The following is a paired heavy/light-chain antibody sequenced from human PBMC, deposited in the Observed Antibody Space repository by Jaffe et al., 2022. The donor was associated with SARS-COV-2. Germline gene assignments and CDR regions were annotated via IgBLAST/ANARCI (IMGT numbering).Heavy chain of an antibody. CDR3: AKDLPVTMIVVIESDWAH. Sequence: EVQLLESGGGLIQPGGSLRLSCAASGFTFRNYVMSWVRQAPGKGLEWVSAITESGGSTYYADSVKGRFTISRDNSKNTLYLQMNSLRAEDTAMYYCAKDLPVTMIVVIESDWAHWGQGTLVTVSS. CDR2: ITESGGST. CDR1: GFTFRNYV. V-gene: IGHV3-23*01. D-gene: IGHD3-22*01. J-gene: IGHJ4*02.
Light chain of an antibody. Sequence: DIQLTQSPSFLSASVGDRVTITCRASQGISNYLAWYQQKPGKAPNLLIYAASTLRSGVPSRFSGSGSGTEFTLTISNLQPEDFATYYCQQLNSYPRITFGQGTRLEIK. CDR3: QQLNSYPRIT. CDR2: AAS. CDR1: QGISNY. V-gene: IGKV1-9*01. J-gene: IGKJ5*01.